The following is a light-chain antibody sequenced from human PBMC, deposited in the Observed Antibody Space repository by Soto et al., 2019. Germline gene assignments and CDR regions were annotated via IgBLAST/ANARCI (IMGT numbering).Light chain of an antibody. CDR2: AAS. CDR1: QSVSSN. CDR3: QQYNNWPHT. V-gene: IGKV3D-15*01. Sequence: ETVLTQSPATVSLSPGDRATLPCRASQSVSSNKLAWYQQKPGQAPRLLIYAASSRATGIPDRFSGSGSGTDFTLTINRLQSEDFAVYYCQQYNNWPHTFGQGTKVDIK. J-gene: IGKJ2*01.